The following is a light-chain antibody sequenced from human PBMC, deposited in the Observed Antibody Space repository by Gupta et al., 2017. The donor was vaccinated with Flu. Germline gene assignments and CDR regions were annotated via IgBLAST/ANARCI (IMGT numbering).Light chain of an antibody. CDR3: AAWDASRSGRV. Sequence: RVTITGSGTDSVVGSNYVYRYQQPPASAPKLLIYRNNQRHSGVPDRFSGSKSGTSASLATIRLQAEDGADYYCAAWDASRSGRVFGGGTKLTVL. CDR1: DSVVGSNY. V-gene: IGLV1-47*01. CDR2: RNN. J-gene: IGLJ3*02.